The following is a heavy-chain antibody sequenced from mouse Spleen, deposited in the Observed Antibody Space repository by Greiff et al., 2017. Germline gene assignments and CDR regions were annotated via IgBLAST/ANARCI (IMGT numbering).Heavy chain of an antibody. CDR1: GYTFTSYW. D-gene: IGHD2-3*01. CDR2: IDPSDSYT. V-gene: IGHV1-50*01. Sequence: VQLQQPGAELVKPGASVKLSCKASGYTFTSYWMQWVKQRPGQGLEWIGEIDPSDSYTNYNQKFKGKATLTVDTSSSTAYMQLSSLTSEDSAVYYCARSGLLDAMDYWGQGTSVTVSS. J-gene: IGHJ4*01. CDR3: ARSGLLDAMDY.